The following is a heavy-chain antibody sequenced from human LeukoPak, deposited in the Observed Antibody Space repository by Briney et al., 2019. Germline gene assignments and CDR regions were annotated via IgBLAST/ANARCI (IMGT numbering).Heavy chain of an antibody. CDR2: IYTSGST. Sequence: SETLSLTCTVSGGSISSGSYYWSWIRQPAGKGLEWIGRIYTSGSTHYNPSLKSRVTISVDTSKNQFSLKLSSVTAADTAVYYCARGDLNLYCSSTSCPPLWVAFDIWGQGTMVTVSS. CDR3: ARGDLNLYCSSTSCPPLWVAFDI. D-gene: IGHD2-2*01. V-gene: IGHV4-61*02. CDR1: GGSISSGSYY. J-gene: IGHJ3*02.